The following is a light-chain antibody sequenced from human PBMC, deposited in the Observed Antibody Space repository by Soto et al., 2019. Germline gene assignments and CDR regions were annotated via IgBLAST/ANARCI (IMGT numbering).Light chain of an antibody. CDR2: EVS. CDR3: SSYTSRSTLV. Sequence: QSALTQPASVSGSPGQSITISCTGTSSDVGGYNYVSWYQHHPGKAPKLMISEVSNRPSGVSTRFSGSKSGNTASLTISGLKAEDEADYYCSSYTSRSTLVFGGGTKLTVL. J-gene: IGLJ2*01. V-gene: IGLV2-14*01. CDR1: SSDVGGYNY.